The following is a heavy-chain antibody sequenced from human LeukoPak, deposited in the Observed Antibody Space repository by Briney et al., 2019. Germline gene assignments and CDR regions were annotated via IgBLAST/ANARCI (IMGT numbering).Heavy chain of an antibody. CDR1: GFTFSSYE. V-gene: IGHV3-48*03. Sequence: GGSLRFSCAASGFTFSSYEMNWVRQAPGKGLEWVSYISSSGSTIYYADSVKGRFTISRDNAKNSLYLQMNSLRAEDTAVYYCAELGITMIGGVWGKGTTVTISS. CDR2: ISSSGSTI. CDR3: AELGITMIGGV. D-gene: IGHD3-10*02. J-gene: IGHJ6*04.